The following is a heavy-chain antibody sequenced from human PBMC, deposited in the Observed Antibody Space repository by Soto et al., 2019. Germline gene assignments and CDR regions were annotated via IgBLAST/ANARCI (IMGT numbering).Heavy chain of an antibody. D-gene: IGHD1-7*01. Sequence: SGPTLVNPTQTLTLTCTFSGFSLSTVGVGVGWIRQPPGEALEWLAFIYWDDDKRYSPSLHSRLTINKDTSKNQVVLKLTNMDPVDTATYYCVHRHLGYTWSYGFFDYWGQGTLVTVSS. CDR3: VHRHLGYTWSYGFFDY. V-gene: IGHV2-5*02. CDR2: IYWDDDK. CDR1: GFSLSTVGVG. J-gene: IGHJ4*02.